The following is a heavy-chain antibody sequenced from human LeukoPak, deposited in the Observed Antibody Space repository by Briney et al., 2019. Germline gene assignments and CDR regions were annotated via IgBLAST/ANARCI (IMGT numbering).Heavy chain of an antibody. CDR1: GGSISSGDYY. CDR3: AREVAGTIDY. Sequence: SETLSLTCTVSGGSISSGDYYWSWIRQPPGKGLEWIGSIYYSGSTYYNPSLKSRITISVDTSKNQFSLKLSSVTAADTAVYYCAREVAGTIDYWGQGTLVTVSS. J-gene: IGHJ4*02. D-gene: IGHD6-19*01. CDR2: IYYSGST. V-gene: IGHV4-39*07.